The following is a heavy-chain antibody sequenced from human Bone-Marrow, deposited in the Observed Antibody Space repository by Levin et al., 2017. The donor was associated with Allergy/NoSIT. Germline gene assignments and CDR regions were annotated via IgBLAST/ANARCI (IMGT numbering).Heavy chain of an antibody. D-gene: IGHD5-18*01. CDR2: IKGDGNT. CDR3: ARDDTVRGGDYFDY. Sequence: LSLTCVASGFTFSSYWMHWVRQAPGKGLVWVSRIKGDGNTVYADSVKGRFTISRDNAKNTLYLDMNSLRAEDTGVYFCARDDTVRGGDYFDYWGQGTLVSVSS. CDR1: GFTFSSYW. J-gene: IGHJ4*02. V-gene: IGHV3-74*01.